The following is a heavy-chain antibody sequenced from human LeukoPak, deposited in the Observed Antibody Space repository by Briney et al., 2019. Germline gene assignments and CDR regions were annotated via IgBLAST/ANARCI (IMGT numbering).Heavy chain of an antibody. J-gene: IGHJ5*02. CDR3: ARGRTPRILLS. D-gene: IGHD3-10*01. CDR2: IYYSGST. CDR1: GGSISSYY. Sequence: PSETLSLTCTVSGGSISSYYWSWIRQPPGKGLEWIGYIYYSGSTNHNPSLKSRVTISVDTSKNQFSLKLSSVTAADTAVYYCARGRTPRILLSWGQGTLVTVSS. V-gene: IGHV4-59*01.